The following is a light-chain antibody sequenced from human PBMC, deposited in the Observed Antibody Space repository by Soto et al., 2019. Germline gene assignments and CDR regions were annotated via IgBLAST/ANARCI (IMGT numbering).Light chain of an antibody. CDR3: QQYSSTPMYT. J-gene: IGKJ2*01. Sequence: EIVLTQSPGTLSLSPGERATLSCRASQGVSSSYLAWYQQKPGQAPRLLIYGASGRATGIPDRFSGRGSGTDFTLTISRLEPEDLAVYYCQQYSSTPMYTFGQGTKLEIK. CDR2: GAS. V-gene: IGKV3-20*01. CDR1: QGVSSSY.